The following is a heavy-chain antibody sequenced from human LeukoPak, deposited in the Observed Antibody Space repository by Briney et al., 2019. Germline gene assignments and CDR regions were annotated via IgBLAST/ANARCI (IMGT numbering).Heavy chain of an antibody. J-gene: IGHJ3*02. D-gene: IGHD1-26*01. V-gene: IGHV1-18*01. CDR2: ISAYNGNT. CDR1: GYTFTSYG. Sequence: ASVKVSCKASGYTFTSYGISWVRQAPGQGLEWMGWISAYNGNTNYAQKLQGRVTMTTDTSTSTAYMELRSLRSDDTAVYYCARDTSRISGSYHNIWGQGTMVTVSS. CDR3: ARDTSRISGSYHNI.